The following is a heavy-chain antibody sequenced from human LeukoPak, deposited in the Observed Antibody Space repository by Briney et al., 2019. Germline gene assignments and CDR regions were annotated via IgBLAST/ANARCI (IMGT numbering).Heavy chain of an antibody. CDR1: GGSFSNKY. V-gene: IGHV4-59*13. D-gene: IGHD2-15*01. CDR2: IYYSGST. J-gene: IGHJ6*03. CDR3: ATWRYCSGGSCYGNYYMDV. Sequence: SETLSLTRTVSGGSFSNKYWSWIRQPPGKGLEWIGYIYYSGSTNYNPSLKSRVTISIDTSKNQFSLKLSSVTAVDTAVYYCATWRYCSGGSCYGNYYMDVWGKGTTVTVSS.